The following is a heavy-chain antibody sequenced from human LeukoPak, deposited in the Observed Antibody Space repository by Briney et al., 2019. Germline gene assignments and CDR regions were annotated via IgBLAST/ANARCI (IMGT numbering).Heavy chain of an antibody. V-gene: IGHV3-23*01. D-gene: IGHD2-15*01. CDR1: GFTFSAYA. J-gene: IGHJ6*02. Sequence: GGSLRLSCAASGFTFSAYAMNWVRQAPGKGLEWVSSIIGRGTSAFYTDSVKGRFTISRDNSKNTLYLQMNSLTAADTAVYYCAKPSGNVVAVPMDVWGQGTTVIVSS. CDR3: AKPSGNVVAVPMDV. CDR2: IIGRGTSA.